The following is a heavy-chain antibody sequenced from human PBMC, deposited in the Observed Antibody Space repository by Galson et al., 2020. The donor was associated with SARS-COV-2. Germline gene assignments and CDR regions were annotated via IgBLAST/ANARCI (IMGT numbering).Heavy chain of an antibody. CDR1: GFTFDDYT. CDR3: AKDGTADVLTGYNDY. Sequence: TGGSLRLSCAASGFTFDDYTMHWVRQVPGKGLEWVALISWDGGITFYADSVKGRFTISRDNSKNALYLQMNSLRTEDTALYYCAKDGTADVLTGYNDYWGQGTLVTVSS. D-gene: IGHD3-9*01. V-gene: IGHV3-43*01. J-gene: IGHJ4*02. CDR2: ISWDGGIT.